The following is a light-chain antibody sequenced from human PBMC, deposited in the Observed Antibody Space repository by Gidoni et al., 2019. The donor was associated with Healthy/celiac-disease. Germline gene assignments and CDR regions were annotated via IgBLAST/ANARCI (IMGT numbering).Light chain of an antibody. V-gene: IGKV4-1*01. J-gene: IGKJ1*01. CDR1: QSVLYSSNNKNY. CDR2: WAS. Sequence: DIVMTQSPDSLAVSLGERATINRKSSQSVLYSSNNKNYLAWYQQKPGQPPKLLLYWASTRESGVPDRFSGSGSGTDFTLTISSLQAEDVAVYYCQQYYSTPWTFGQGTKVEIK. CDR3: QQYYSTPWT.